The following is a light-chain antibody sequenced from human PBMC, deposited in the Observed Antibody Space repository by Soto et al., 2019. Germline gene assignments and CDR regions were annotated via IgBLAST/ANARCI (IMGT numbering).Light chain of an antibody. CDR2: GAS. Sequence: DIPMTQSPSAVSASVGDTVTVTCRASQGITTFLAWFRQRPGKVPERLIYGASSLQSGVPSRFSGRGSGTEFTLTISSLQPEDFGTYYCLQHNSYPYTFGPGTKVEIK. J-gene: IGKJ2*01. V-gene: IGKV1-17*03. CDR3: LQHNSYPYT. CDR1: QGITTF.